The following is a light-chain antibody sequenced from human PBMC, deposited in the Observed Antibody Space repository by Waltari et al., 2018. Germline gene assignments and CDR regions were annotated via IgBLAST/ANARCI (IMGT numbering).Light chain of an antibody. J-gene: IGLJ3*02. V-gene: IGLV8-61*01. CDR3: VLYMGSGIWV. CDR2: STN. Sequence: QTVVTQEPSFSVSPGGTVTLTCGLSSRPVSPSYYPSWYQQTPGQAPRTLIYSTNTRSSGVPDRFSGSILGNKAALTITGAQADDESDYYCVLYMGSGIWVFGGGTKLTVL. CDR1: SRPVSPSYY.